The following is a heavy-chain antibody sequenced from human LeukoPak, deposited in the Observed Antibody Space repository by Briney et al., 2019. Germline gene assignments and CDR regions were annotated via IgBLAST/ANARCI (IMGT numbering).Heavy chain of an antibody. Sequence: GGSLRLSCAASGFTFSSYSMNWVRQAPGKGLEWVSYISSSSSSTIYYADSVKGRFTISRDNAKNSLYLQMNSLRAEDTAVYYCARPPGVVRVYYFDYWGQGTLVTVSS. CDR1: GFTFSSYS. CDR3: ARPPGVVRVYYFDY. CDR2: ISSSSSSTI. J-gene: IGHJ4*02. V-gene: IGHV3-48*04.